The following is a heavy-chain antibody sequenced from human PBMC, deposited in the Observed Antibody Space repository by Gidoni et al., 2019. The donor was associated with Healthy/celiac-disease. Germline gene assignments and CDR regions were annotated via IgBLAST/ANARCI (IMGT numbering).Heavy chain of an antibody. V-gene: IGHV4-34*01. J-gene: IGHJ4*02. CDR1: GGSFSGYY. CDR3: ARGLYTAMFRFDY. Sequence: QVQLQQWGAGLLKPSETLYLTCAVYGGSFSGYYWSWILQPPGKGLEWIGEINHSGSTNYNPSHKSRVTISVDTSKNQLSLKLSSVTAADTAVYYCARGLYTAMFRFDYWGQGTLVTVSS. D-gene: IGHD5-18*01. CDR2: INHSGST.